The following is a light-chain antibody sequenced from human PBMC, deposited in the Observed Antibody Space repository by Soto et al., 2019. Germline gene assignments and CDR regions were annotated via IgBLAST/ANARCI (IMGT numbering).Light chain of an antibody. CDR2: DAS. V-gene: IGKV3-20*01. Sequence: EIVLTQSPGTLSLSPGERATLSCRASQSVSSSNLAWYQHKPGQAPRLLIYDASTRATGIPDRVSGSGSATDFTLTISRLEPEDFAVYYCQHYGSSPWTFGQGTKVEIK. CDR1: QSVSSSN. CDR3: QHYGSSPWT. J-gene: IGKJ1*01.